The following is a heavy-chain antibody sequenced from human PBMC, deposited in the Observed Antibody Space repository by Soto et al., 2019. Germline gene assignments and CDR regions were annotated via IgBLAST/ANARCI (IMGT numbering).Heavy chain of an antibody. CDR3: AKDGTISPGTFDY. CDR2: ISGSGGST. J-gene: IGHJ4*02. Sequence: QAGGSLRLSCAASGFTFSSYAMSWVRQAPGKGLEWVSAISGSGGSTYYADSVKGRFTISRDNSKNTLYLQMNSLRAEDTAVYYCAKDGTISPGTFDYWGQGTLVTVSS. CDR1: GFTFSSYA. V-gene: IGHV3-23*01. D-gene: IGHD1-1*01.